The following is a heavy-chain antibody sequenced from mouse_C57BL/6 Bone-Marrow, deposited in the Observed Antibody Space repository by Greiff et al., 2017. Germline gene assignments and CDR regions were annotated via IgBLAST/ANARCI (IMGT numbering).Heavy chain of an antibody. CDR1: GYAFSSSW. J-gene: IGHJ4*01. V-gene: IGHV1-82*01. CDR2: IYPGDGDT. Sequence: QVQLQQSGPELVKPGASVKISCKASGYAFSSSWMNWVKQRPGKGLEWIGRIYPGDGDTNYNGKFKGKATLTADKSSSTAYMQLSSLTSEDSAVYFCARTRDGYYYAMDYWGQGTSVTVSS. D-gene: IGHD2-3*01. CDR3: ARTRDGYYYAMDY.